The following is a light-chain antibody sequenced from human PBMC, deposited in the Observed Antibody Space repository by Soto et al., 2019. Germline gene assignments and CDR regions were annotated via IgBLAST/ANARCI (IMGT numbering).Light chain of an antibody. CDR3: CSYTSSSTYV. Sequence: SVLTQPASVSGSPGQSITISCTGTSSDVGGYNYVSWYQQHPGKAPKLMIYDVSNRPSGVSDRFSGSKSGNTASLTISGLLAEDEADYYCCSYTSSSTYVSGTVTKVTVL. V-gene: IGLV2-14*03. J-gene: IGLJ1*01. CDR1: SSDVGGYNY. CDR2: DVS.